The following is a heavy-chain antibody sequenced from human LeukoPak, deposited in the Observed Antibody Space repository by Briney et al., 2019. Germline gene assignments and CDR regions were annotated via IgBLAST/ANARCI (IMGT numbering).Heavy chain of an antibody. D-gene: IGHD1-14*01. V-gene: IGHV4-34*01. CDR2: LRQRGRT. Sequence: SDTLSLTCAVYGGFFRGYYWSCIRQPPGKGREWIGELRQRGRTNYSPSRKSRVTISVDTSKTHFSLKLSSATAADTAVYYCARATRRTPLTPPHYYYYYMDVWGKGTTVTVSS. CDR1: GGFFRGYY. J-gene: IGHJ6*03. CDR3: ARATRRTPLTPPHYYYYYMDV.